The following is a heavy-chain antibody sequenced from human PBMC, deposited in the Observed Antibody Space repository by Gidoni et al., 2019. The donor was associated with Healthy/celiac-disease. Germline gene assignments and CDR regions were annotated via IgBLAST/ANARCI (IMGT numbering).Heavy chain of an antibody. D-gene: IGHD3-22*01. CDR2: ISSSSSTI. Sequence: EVQLVESGGGLVQPGGSLRLSCAASGFTFSSYSMNWVRQAPGKGLEWVSYISSSSSTIYYADSVKGRFTISRDNAKNSLYLQMNSLRAEDTAVYYCAREGPPGYYYDSSGYYRRIAGAFDIWGQGTMVTVSS. V-gene: IGHV3-48*01. J-gene: IGHJ3*02. CDR3: AREGPPGYYYDSSGYYRRIAGAFDI. CDR1: GFTFSSYS.